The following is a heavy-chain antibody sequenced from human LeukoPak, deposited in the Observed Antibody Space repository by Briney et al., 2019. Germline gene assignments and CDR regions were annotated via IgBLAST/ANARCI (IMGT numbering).Heavy chain of an antibody. Sequence: GESLKISCKGSGYSFTSYWIGWVRQMPGKGREWMGIIYPGDSDTRYSPSFQGQVTISADKSISTAYLQWSSLKASDTAMYYCARPYCSSTSCYSFPYWGQGTLVTVSS. J-gene: IGHJ4*02. CDR2: IYPGDSDT. D-gene: IGHD2-2*01. CDR1: GYSFTSYW. CDR3: ARPYCSSTSCYSFPY. V-gene: IGHV5-51*01.